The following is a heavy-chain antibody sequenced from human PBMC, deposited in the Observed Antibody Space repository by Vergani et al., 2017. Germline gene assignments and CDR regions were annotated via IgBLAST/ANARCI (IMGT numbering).Heavy chain of an antibody. D-gene: IGHD6-6*01. V-gene: IGHV4-61*02. CDR1: GGSISSGSYY. CDR3: AREAVAARYYYYGMDV. Sequence: QVQLQESGPGLVKPSQTLSLTCTVSGGSISSGSYYWSWIRQPAGKGLEWIGRIYTSGSTNYNPSLNSRVTISVDTSKNQFSLKMSSVTAADTAVYYCAREAVAARYYYYGMDVWGQGTTVTVSS. CDR2: IYTSGST. J-gene: IGHJ6*02.